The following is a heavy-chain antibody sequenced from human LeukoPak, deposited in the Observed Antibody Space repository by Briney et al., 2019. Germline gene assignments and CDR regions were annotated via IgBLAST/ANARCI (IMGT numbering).Heavy chain of an antibody. D-gene: IGHD4-11*01. CDR2: IYYSGST. J-gene: IGHJ6*03. Sequence: SQTLSLTCTVSGGSISSGGYYWSWIRQRPGKGLEWIGYIYYSGSTYYNPSLKSRVTISVDTSKNQFSLKLSSVTAADTAVYYCARTMTTEDYYYYMDVWGKGTTVTVSS. CDR3: ARTMTTEDYYYYMDV. CDR1: GGSISSGGYY. V-gene: IGHV4-31*03.